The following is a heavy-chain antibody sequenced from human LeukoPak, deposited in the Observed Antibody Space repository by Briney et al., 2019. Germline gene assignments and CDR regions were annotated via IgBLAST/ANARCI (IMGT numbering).Heavy chain of an antibody. V-gene: IGHV1-69*05. Sequence: ASVKVSCKASGYTFSSYAIRWVRQAPGQGLEWMGRIIPIFGTANYAQKFQGRVTITTDESTSTAYMELSSLRSEDTAVYYCARGPGIVGARDSDYWGQGTLVTVPS. CDR1: GYTFSSYA. CDR2: IIPIFGTA. D-gene: IGHD1-26*01. J-gene: IGHJ4*02. CDR3: ARGPGIVGARDSDY.